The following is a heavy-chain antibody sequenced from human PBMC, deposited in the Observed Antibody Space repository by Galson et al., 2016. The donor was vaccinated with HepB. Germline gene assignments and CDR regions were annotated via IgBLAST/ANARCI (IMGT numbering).Heavy chain of an antibody. V-gene: IGHV4-30-4*01. D-gene: IGHD2-21*01. CDR1: NASIKSDEYY. CDR3: ASCRPYFRDSPHFFDS. CDR2: IYNIGAT. J-gene: IGHJ4*02. Sequence: TLSLTCTVSNASIKSDEYYWIWIRQSPGKGLEWIGFIYNIGATDYNPSLKTPVAMSVDTSKNQFSLRLASVTAADAAVYFCASCRPYFRDSPHFFDSWGQGTLVAVSS.